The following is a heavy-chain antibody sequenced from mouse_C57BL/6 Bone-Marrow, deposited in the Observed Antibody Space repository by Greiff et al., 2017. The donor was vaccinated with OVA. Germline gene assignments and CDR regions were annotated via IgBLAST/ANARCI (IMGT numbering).Heavy chain of an antibody. Sequence: VQLQQPGAELVRPGTSVKLSCKASGYTFTSYWMHWVKQRPGQGLEWIGVIDPSDSYTNYNQKFKGKATLTVDTSSSTAYMQLSSLTSEDSAVECWRRGGPWRCAYWGQGTLVTVSA. CDR3: RRGGPWRCAY. CDR2: IDPSDSYT. V-gene: IGHV1-59*01. CDR1: GYTFTSYW. J-gene: IGHJ3*01.